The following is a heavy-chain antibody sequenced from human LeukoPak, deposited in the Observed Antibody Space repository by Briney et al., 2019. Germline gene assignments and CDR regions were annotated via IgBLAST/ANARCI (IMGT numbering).Heavy chain of an antibody. CDR2: VFRNGNT. Sequence: PSETLSLTCTVSGGSISSYYWSWIRQPAGKGLEWIGRVFRNGNTDYNPSLKSRVTMSVETAKKQVSLRLTSVTATDTAVYYCARGTGWPAYYFDYWGQGALVTVSS. D-gene: IGHD6-19*01. CDR3: ARGTGWPAYYFDY. V-gene: IGHV4-4*07. CDR1: GGSISSYY. J-gene: IGHJ4*02.